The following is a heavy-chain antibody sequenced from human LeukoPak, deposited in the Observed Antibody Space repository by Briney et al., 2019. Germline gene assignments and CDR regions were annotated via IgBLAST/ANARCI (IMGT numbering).Heavy chain of an antibody. CDR1: GGSFSGYY. Sequence: PSETLSLTCAVYGGSFSGYYWSWIRQPPGKGLGWIGEINHSGSTNYNPSLKSRVTISVDTSKNQFSLKLSSVTAADTAVYYCARGPGRITIFGVVIPAHFDYWGQGTLVTVSS. CDR3: ARGPGRITIFGVVIPAHFDY. D-gene: IGHD3-3*01. J-gene: IGHJ4*02. CDR2: INHSGST. V-gene: IGHV4-34*01.